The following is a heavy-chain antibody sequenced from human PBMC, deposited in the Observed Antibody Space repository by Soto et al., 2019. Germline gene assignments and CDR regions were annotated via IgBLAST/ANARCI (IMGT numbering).Heavy chain of an antibody. CDR3: ARGSTDSDPGSGIFDF. Sequence: ASVKVSCKASGYTFTGYYIHWVREAPGQGLEWMGWINPQTGGTSYAQKFQGKVTLSRDTSINTAYLELSRLRFDVAAMYYCARGSTDSDPGSGIFDFRARGAPVTASS. CDR1: GYTFTGYY. D-gene: IGHD3-10*01. V-gene: IGHV1-2*02. J-gene: IGHJ4*02. CDR2: INPQTGGT.